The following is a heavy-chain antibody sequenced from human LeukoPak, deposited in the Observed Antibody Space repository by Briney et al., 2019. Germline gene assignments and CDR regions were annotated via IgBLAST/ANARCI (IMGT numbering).Heavy chain of an antibody. J-gene: IGHJ4*02. CDR2: VSYDGNNQ. Sequence: GGSLRLSCIASEFTFNNYGMHWVRQAPGKGLEWVAPVSYDGNNQYNADSVKGRFTISRDNSKNMLYLQVNSLSTEDTAVYYCARDPSLRTTLDYWGQGTLVTVSS. CDR3: ARDPSLRTTLDY. CDR1: EFTFNNYG. D-gene: IGHD1-1*01. V-gene: IGHV3-30*03.